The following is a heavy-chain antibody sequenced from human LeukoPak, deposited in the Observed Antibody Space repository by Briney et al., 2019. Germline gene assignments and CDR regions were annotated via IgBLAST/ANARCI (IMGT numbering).Heavy chain of an antibody. CDR3: AKDGSGWYHFDD. CDR2: ISFDGSNK. D-gene: IGHD6-19*01. J-gene: IGHJ4*02. V-gene: IGHV3-30*18. Sequence: GGSLRLSCAASGFTFSSYAMSWVRQAPGQGLEWVAVISFDGSNKYYTDSVKGRFTISRDNSKNTLYLQMNSLRAEDTAVYYCAKDGSGWYHFDDWGQGTLVTVSS. CDR1: GFTFSSYA.